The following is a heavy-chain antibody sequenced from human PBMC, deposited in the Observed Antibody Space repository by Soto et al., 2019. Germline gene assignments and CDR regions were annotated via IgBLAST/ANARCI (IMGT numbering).Heavy chain of an antibody. CDR1: GGTFSSYA. CDR2: IIPIFGTA. J-gene: IGHJ6*04. CDR3: ARDFIRPGFGDFCGMDV. V-gene: IGHV1-69*13. D-gene: IGHD3-10*01. Sequence: SVKVSCKASGGTFSSYAISWVRQAPGQGLEWMGGIIPIFGTANYAQKFQGRVTITADESTSTAYMELSSLRSEDTAVYYCARDFIRPGFGDFCGMDVWGEGTTVTVCS.